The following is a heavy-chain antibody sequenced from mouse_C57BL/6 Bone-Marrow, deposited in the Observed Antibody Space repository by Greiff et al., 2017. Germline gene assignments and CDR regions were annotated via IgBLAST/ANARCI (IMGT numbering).Heavy chain of an antibody. V-gene: IGHV1-74*01. Sequence: QVQLKQPGAELVKPGASVKVSCKASGYTFTSYWMHWVKQRPGQGLEWIGRIHPSDSDTNYNQKFKGKATLTVDKSSSTAYMQLSSLTSEDSAVYDCAITPIYCGSSYGYWGQGTTLTVSS. D-gene: IGHD1-1*01. J-gene: IGHJ2*01. CDR3: AITPIYCGSSYGY. CDR1: GYTFTSYW. CDR2: IHPSDSDT.